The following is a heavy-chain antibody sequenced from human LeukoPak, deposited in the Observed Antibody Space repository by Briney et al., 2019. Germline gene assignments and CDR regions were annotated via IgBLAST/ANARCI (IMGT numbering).Heavy chain of an antibody. D-gene: IGHD3-3*01. CDR3: ARDRKFPRFLEWLLLRDVSPDYGMDV. J-gene: IGHJ6*02. V-gene: IGHV1-46*01. CDR2: INPSGGST. CDR1: GYTFTSYY. Sequence: ASVKVSCKASGYTFTSYYMHWVRQAPGQGLEWMGIINPSGGSTNYAQNFQGRVTMTRDTSTSTAYMELRSLRSDDTAVYYCARDRKFPRFLEWLLLRDVSPDYGMDVWGQGTTVTVSS.